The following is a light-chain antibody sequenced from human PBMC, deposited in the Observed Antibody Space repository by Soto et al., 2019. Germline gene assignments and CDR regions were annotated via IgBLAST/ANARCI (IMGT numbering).Light chain of an antibody. CDR2: TSG. J-gene: IGKJ2*01. CDR3: QQTYSTPYT. CDR1: QIITTY. Sequence: DIHMTQSPSSLSASVGDRVTVSCRASQIITTYVNWYQQKPGEAPKLLITTSGTLQRGVPSRFSGSGSGTDFTLTISSLQPADFATYFCQQTYSTPYTFGQGTKLEIK. V-gene: IGKV1-39*01.